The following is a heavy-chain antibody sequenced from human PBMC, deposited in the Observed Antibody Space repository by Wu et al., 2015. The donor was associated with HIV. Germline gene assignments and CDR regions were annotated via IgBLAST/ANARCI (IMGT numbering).Heavy chain of an antibody. Sequence: VQSGAEMKKPLASVKVSCKTSGFTFAASYIHWVRQAPGQGLEWMGWISPKTGGTVYAQKFQGRVTMTEDTSINTAYMEMTRLGSDDTAVYYCAKGRSNVDPHDALDLWGQGTMVTVSS. D-gene: IGHD3-16*01. CDR3: AKGRSNVDPHDALDL. CDR2: ISPKTGGT. J-gene: IGHJ3*01. CDR1: GFTFAASY. V-gene: IGHV1-2*02.